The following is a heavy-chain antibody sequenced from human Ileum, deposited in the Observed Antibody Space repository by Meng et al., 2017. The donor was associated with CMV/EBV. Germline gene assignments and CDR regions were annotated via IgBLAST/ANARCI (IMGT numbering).Heavy chain of an antibody. V-gene: IGHV3-23*01. Sequence: GESLKISCAASGFVFSDSAMAWVRQIPGMGLEWVSAIGGTGGMTYYANSVRGRFTMSRDPSQNSLNLEMSRLRAKDTAVYYCAKGLDTGGFHTSYYDLHVWGQGTTVTVSS. CDR3: AKGLDTGGFHTSYYDLHV. CDR1: GFVFSDSA. D-gene: IGHD2-8*02. J-gene: IGHJ6*02. CDR2: IGGTGGMT.